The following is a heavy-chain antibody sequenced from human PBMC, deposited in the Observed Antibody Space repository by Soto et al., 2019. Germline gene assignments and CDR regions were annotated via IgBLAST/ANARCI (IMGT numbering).Heavy chain of an antibody. CDR2: ISWNSGSI. CDR1: GFTFDDYA. D-gene: IGHD3-16*01. Sequence: GGSLRLSCAASGFTFDDYAMHWVRQAPGKGLEWVSGISWNSGSIGYADSVKGRFTISRDNAKNSLYLELTDLRDDDTAVYYCARDTSHGVTIGGLDSWGQGTLVTVSS. V-gene: IGHV3-9*01. J-gene: IGHJ4*02. CDR3: ARDTSHGVTIGGLDS.